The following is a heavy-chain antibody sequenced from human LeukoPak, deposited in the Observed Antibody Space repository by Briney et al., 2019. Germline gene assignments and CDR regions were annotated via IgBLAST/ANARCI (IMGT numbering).Heavy chain of an antibody. J-gene: IGHJ4*02. CDR1: GFTFSNYG. V-gene: IGHV3-30*18. Sequence: GGSLRLSCAASGFTFSNYGIHWVRQAPGKGLEWVALISYDGSNKFYADSVKGRFTISRDNSRNTLYLQMNSLRAEDTAVYYCANGEVVWSRFDFWGQGTLVTVSS. CDR3: ANGEVVWSRFDF. CDR2: ISYDGSNK. D-gene: IGHD2-15*01.